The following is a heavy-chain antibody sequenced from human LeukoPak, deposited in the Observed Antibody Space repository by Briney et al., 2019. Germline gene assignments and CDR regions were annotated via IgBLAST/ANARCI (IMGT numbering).Heavy chain of an antibody. CDR1: GFTFSYYD. J-gene: IGHJ4*02. V-gene: IGHV3-30*18. CDR2: ISYDGRTQ. D-gene: IGHD1-1*01. CDR3: AKRGERLGVSPTYYFAY. Sequence: PGRSLRLSCAASGFTFSYYDMHWVRQAPGKGLEWVAFISYDGRTQYYADSVQGRFTISRDTSKSTLYLQMNSLRPDDTAMYYCAKRGERLGVSPTYYFAYWGQGTLVTVSS.